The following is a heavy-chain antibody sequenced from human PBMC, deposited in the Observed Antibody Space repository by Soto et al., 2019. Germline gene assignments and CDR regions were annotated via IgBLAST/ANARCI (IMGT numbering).Heavy chain of an antibody. CDR1: GNGVSSNSAS. CDR3: ARDWSGDYYFDY. D-gene: IGHD3-10*01. J-gene: IGHJ4*02. CDR2: TYYSSKWYN. Sequence: SHTLSLTCAISGNGVSSNSASLNFIKQSPSRGLEWLGRTYYSSKWYNDYAVSVKSRITINPDTSKNQFSLQLNSVTPEDTAVYYCARDWSGDYYFDYWGQGTLVTVSS. V-gene: IGHV6-1*01.